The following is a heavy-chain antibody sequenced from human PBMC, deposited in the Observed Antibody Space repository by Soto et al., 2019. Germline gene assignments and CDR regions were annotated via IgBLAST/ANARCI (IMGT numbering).Heavy chain of an antibody. D-gene: IGHD2-15*01. CDR2: ITVYDGIT. CDR3: ARGLAATDI. CDR1: GHTFTGYG. J-gene: IGHJ4*02. Sequence: EASVKVSCKASGHTFTGYGISWVRQAPGQGLEWMGWITVYDGITGYAKKFQGRVTMTTDKSTNTAYMFLASLRPDDTAVYYCARGLAATDIWGQGTLVTVSS. V-gene: IGHV1-18*04.